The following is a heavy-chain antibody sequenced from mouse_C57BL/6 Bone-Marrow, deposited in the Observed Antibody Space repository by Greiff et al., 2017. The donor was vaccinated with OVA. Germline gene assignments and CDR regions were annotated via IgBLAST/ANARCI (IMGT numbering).Heavy chain of an antibody. CDR2: IRLKSDTYAT. CDR1: GFTFSNYW. J-gene: IGHJ3*01. D-gene: IGHD1-1*01. CDR3: AGEEYYGSGASFAY. Sequence: EVQLVESGGGLVQPGGSMKLSCVASGFTFSNYWMNWVRQSPEKGLEWVAQIRLKSDTYATHSAVSVKGSFTISKDDSKSSVYLQMNNLRAEDTGIYYCAGEEYYGSGASFAYWGQGTLVTVSA. V-gene: IGHV6-3*01.